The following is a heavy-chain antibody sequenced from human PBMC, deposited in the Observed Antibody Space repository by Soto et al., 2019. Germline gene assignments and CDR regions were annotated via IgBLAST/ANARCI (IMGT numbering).Heavy chain of an antibody. CDR1: GFTFSSYG. D-gene: IGHD1-26*01. CDR2: IWYDGSNK. J-gene: IGHJ4*02. CDR3: ARDIDWYSNSSGFDN. Sequence: AGGSLRLSCAASGFTFSSYGMHWFRQAPGKGLEWVAVIWYDGSNKHYADPVKGRFTISRDNSKNTLSLQMNSLRAEDTAIYYCARDIDWYSNSSGFDNWGQGTLVTVSS. V-gene: IGHV3-33*01.